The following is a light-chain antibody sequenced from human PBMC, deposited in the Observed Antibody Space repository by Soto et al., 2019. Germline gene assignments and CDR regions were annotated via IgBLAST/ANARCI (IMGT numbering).Light chain of an antibody. CDR1: QSVSSSY. J-gene: IGKJ1*01. Sequence: EIVLTQSPGTLSLSPGERATLSCRASQSVSSSYLAWYQQKPGQAPRLLIYGASSRATGIPDRFSGSGSGTAFFLTIIRMEPEDFAVDYCQQYGSSPPTFGQGTKVEIK. CDR3: QQYGSSPPT. CDR2: GAS. V-gene: IGKV3-20*01.